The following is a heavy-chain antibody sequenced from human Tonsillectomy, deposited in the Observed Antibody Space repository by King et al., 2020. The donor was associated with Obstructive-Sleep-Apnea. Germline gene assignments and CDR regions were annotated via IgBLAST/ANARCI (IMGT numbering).Heavy chain of an antibody. J-gene: IGHJ6*02. V-gene: IGHV3-15*01. CDR1: GFTFSNAW. CDR3: NTDLLRFGELIYYGMDV. D-gene: IGHD3-10*01. Sequence: VQLVESGGGLVKPGGSLRLSCAASGFTFSNAWMSWVRQAPGKGLEWVGRIKSKTDGGTTDYAAPVKGRFTISRDDSKKTLYLQMNSLKTEDTAVYYCNTDLLRFGELIYYGMDVWGQGTTVTVSS. CDR2: IKSKTDGGTT.